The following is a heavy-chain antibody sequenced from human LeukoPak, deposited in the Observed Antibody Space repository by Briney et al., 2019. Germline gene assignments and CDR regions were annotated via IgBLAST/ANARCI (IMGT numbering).Heavy chain of an antibody. J-gene: IGHJ5*02. CDR1: GFTFSSYW. CDR2: INQDGSEK. CDR3: AGWCDSNGYA. D-gene: IGHD3-22*01. V-gene: IGHV3-7*03. Sequence: GGSLRLSCAASGFTFSSYWMSWVRQAPGKGLEWVANINQDGSEKYFVDSVKGRFTISRDNAKNTLYLQMNNLRVEDTAVYYCAGWCDSNGYAWGQGTLVTVSS.